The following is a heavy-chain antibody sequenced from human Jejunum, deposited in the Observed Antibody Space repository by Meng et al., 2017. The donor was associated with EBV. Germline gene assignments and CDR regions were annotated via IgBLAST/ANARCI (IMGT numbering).Heavy chain of an antibody. CDR2: INNDGSDT. Sequence: EGRVVESGGGLVQPGGSLSLSCAASGFMFSNYWMHWVRQVPGKGLVWVSRINNDGSDTIYADSVKGRFTTSRDNAKNTLYLQMNSLRIEDTAVYFCARDKPHNWFDPWGQGTLVTVSS. CDR1: GFMFSNYW. J-gene: IGHJ5*02. V-gene: IGHV3-74*01. CDR3: ARDKPHNWFDP.